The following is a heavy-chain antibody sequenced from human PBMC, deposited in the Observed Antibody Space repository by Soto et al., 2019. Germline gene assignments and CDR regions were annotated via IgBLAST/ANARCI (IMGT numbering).Heavy chain of an antibody. Sequence: GGSLRLSCAASGFTFSTYDMNWVRQSPGKGLEWISFISGTSPTTSYADSVRGRFTISRDDARKSLYLQMNSLRDDDTAVYYCARDRDGNEDFDSWGQGNLVTVSS. CDR3: ARDRDGNEDFDS. D-gene: IGHD1-1*01. CDR2: ISGTSPTT. V-gene: IGHV3-48*02. J-gene: IGHJ4*02. CDR1: GFTFSTYD.